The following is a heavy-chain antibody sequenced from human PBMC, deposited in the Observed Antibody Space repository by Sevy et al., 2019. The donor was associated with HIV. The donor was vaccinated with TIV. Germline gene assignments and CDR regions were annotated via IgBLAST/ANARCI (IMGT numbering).Heavy chain of an antibody. J-gene: IGHJ4*02. V-gene: IGHV3-23*01. CDR1: GFTFSSYA. D-gene: IGHD3-22*01. CDR2: ISGSGGST. Sequence: GGSLRLSCAASGFTFSSYAMSWVRQAPGKGLEWVSAISGSGGSTYYADSVKGRFTISRDNSKNTLYLQMNSLRAEDTAVYYCAKVGTMIVVVRGYFDYWGQGTLVTVSS. CDR3: AKVGTMIVVVRGYFDY.